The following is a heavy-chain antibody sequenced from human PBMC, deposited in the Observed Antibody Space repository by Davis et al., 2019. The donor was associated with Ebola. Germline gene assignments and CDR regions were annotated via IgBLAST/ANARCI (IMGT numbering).Heavy chain of an antibody. CDR2: IYYSGST. V-gene: IGHV4-59*08. CDR1: GGSISSYY. D-gene: IGHD3-10*01. J-gene: IGHJ5*02. CDR3: ARYSREYYYGSGSYSNWFDP. Sequence: MLSETLSLTCTVSGGSISSYYWSWIRQPPGKGLEWIGYIYYSGSTNYNPSLMSRVTMSQDTSKNQFSLKLSSVTAADTAMYYCARYSREYYYGSGSYSNWFDPWGQGTLVTVSS.